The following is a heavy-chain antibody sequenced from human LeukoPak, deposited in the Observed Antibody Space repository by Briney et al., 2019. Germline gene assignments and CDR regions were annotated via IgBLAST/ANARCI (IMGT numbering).Heavy chain of an antibody. CDR1: GGTFSSYA. Sequence: GASVKVSCKASGGTFSSYAISWVRQAPGQGLEWMGGIIPIFGTANYAQKFEGRVTITADESTSTAYMELSSLRSEDTAVYYCARDTLPAATITLYYYYYMDVWGKGTTVTVSS. V-gene: IGHV1-69*13. CDR2: IIPIFGTA. CDR3: ARDTLPAATITLYYYYYMDV. J-gene: IGHJ6*03. D-gene: IGHD5-12*01.